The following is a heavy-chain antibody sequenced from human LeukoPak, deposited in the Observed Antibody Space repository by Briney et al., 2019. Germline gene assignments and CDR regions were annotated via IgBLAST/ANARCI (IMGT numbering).Heavy chain of an antibody. D-gene: IGHD5-12*01. V-gene: IGHV5-51*01. CDR2: IYPGDSDT. CDR3: ARLNGAYSGYGPVDY. J-gene: IGHJ4*02. Sequence: PGESLKISCKGSGYSFTSYWIGWVRQMPGKGLEWMGIIYPGDSDTRYSPSFQGQVTTSADKSISTAYLQWSSLKASDTAMYYCARLNGAYSGYGPVDYWGQGTLVTVSS. CDR1: GYSFTSYW.